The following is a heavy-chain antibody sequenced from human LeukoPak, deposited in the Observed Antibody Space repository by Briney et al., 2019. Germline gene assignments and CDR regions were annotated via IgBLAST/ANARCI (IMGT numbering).Heavy chain of an antibody. CDR2: INPNSGGT. CDR3: ARVPVDTAMVLTNWYFDL. D-gene: IGHD5-18*01. V-gene: IGHV1-2*02. CDR1: GYTFTGYY. J-gene: IGHJ2*01. Sequence: GASVKVSCKASGYTFTGYYMHWVRQAPGQGLEWMGWINPNSGGTNYAQKFQGRVTMTRDTSISTAYMELSRLRSDDTAVYYCARVPVDTAMVLTNWYFDLWGRGTLVTVSS.